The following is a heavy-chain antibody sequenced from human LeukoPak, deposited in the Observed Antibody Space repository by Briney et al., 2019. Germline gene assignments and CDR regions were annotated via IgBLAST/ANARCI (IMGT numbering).Heavy chain of an antibody. CDR3: ARAVYGGNSYFDY. Sequence: GGSLRLSCAASGFTFSSYSMNWVRQAPGKGLEWVASISSSSSYIYYADSVKGRFTISRDNAKNSLYLQMNSLRAEDTAVYYCARAVYGGNSYFDYWGQGTLVTVSS. D-gene: IGHD4-23*01. J-gene: IGHJ4*02. V-gene: IGHV3-21*01. CDR2: ISSSSSYI. CDR1: GFTFSSYS.